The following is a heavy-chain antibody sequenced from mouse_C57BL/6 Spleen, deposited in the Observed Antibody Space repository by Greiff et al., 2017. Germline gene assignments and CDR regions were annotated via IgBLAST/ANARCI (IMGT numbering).Heavy chain of an antibody. J-gene: IGHJ4*01. V-gene: IGHV1-50*01. CDR1: GYTFTSYW. Sequence: QVQLQQPGAELVKPGASVKLSCKASGYTFTSYWMQWVKQRPGQGLEWIGEIDPSDSYTNYNQKFKGKATLTVDTSSSTAYMQLSSLTSEDSAVYYCARLGGYYGSSNAMDYGGQGTSVTVSS. CDR2: IDPSDSYT. CDR3: ARLGGYYGSSNAMDY. D-gene: IGHD1-1*01.